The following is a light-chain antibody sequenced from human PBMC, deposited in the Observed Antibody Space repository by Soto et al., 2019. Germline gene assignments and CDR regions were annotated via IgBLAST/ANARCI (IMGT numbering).Light chain of an antibody. CDR3: QQYVTTPRT. CDR2: GTS. V-gene: IGKV3-20*01. J-gene: IGKJ1*01. CDR1: QTVTYTS. Sequence: EIVLTQSPGILSLSPGARATLSCRASQTVTYTSLAWYQQRPGQAPRLLIYGTSTRATGTPDRFIGSGSGTAFTLTISGLEPADFVVYYCQQYVTTPRTFGQGTKVEFE.